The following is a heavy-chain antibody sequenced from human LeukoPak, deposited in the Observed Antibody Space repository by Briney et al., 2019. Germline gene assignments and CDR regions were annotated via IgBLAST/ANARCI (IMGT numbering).Heavy chain of an antibody. D-gene: IGHD1-26*01. V-gene: IGHV4-61*08. Sequence: PSETLSLTCTVSGGSITSGGHYWSWIRQHPGKGLEWIGLLYPSGSTNYNPSLKSRVTISVDTSRTQFSLKLSSMTAADTAVYYCAGGHYPLEYWGQGTLVTVSS. CDR2: LYPSGST. J-gene: IGHJ4*02. CDR1: GGSITSGGHY. CDR3: AGGHYPLEY.